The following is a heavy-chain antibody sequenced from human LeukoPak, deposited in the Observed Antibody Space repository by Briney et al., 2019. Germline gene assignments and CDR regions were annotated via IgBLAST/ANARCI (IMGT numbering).Heavy chain of an antibody. D-gene: IGHD3-22*01. V-gene: IGHV3-30*02. Sequence: GGSLRLSCAASGFTFSSYGIHWVRQAPGKGLEWVAFIHYDGSDKNYADSVKGRFTISRDNSKNTLYLQMNSLRAEDTAVYYCARTYYYDSSGHDYWGQGTLVTVSS. CDR3: ARTYYYDSSGHDY. J-gene: IGHJ4*02. CDR2: IHYDGSDK. CDR1: GFTFSSYG.